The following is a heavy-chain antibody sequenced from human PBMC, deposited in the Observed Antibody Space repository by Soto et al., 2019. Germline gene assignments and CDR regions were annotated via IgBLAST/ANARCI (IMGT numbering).Heavy chain of an antibody. V-gene: IGHV4-39*01. D-gene: IGHD6-13*01. CDR1: GGSISSSSYY. CDR3: ARHLIAAAGPWGY. Sequence: TFSGGSISSSSYYWGWIRQPPGKGLEWIGSIYYSGSTYYNPSLKSRVTISVDTSKNQFSLKLSSVTAADTAVYYCARHLIAAAGPWGYWGQGTLVTVSS. J-gene: IGHJ4*02. CDR2: IYYSGST.